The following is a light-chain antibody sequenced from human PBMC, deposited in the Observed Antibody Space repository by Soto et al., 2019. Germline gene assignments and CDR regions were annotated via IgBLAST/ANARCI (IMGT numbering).Light chain of an antibody. CDR3: QQSFTPPIT. V-gene: IGKV1-39*01. CDR1: QAISYY. Sequence: DLQMTQSPSSLSASVGDRVTITCRASQAISYYLNWYQHKAGEPPKLLIFGASSLQSGVPSRFSGRGSETDFTLIINSLQPEDSATYYCQQSFTPPITLGQGTRLDIK. CDR2: GAS. J-gene: IGKJ5*01.